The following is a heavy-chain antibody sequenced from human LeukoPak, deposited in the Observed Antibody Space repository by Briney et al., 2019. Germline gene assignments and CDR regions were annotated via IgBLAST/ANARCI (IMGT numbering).Heavy chain of an antibody. D-gene: IGHD3-22*01. CDR3: ASERITMIVNSLDY. Sequence: PSETLSLTCTVSGGSISSSSYYWGWIRQPPGKGLEWIGSIYYSGSTYYNPSLKSRVTISVDTSKNQFSLKLSSVTAADTAVYYCASERITMIVNSLDYWGQGTLVTVSS. CDR1: GGSISSSSYY. CDR2: IYYSGST. V-gene: IGHV4-39*07. J-gene: IGHJ4*02.